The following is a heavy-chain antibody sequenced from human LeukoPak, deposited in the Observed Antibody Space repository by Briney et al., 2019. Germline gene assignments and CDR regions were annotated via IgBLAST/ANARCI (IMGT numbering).Heavy chain of an antibody. Sequence: SETLSLTCAVYGGSFSGYYWSWIRQPPGKGLEWIGEINHSGSTNYNPSLKGRVNISVDTSKNQFSLKLSSVTAADTAVYYCARGLRVWGSYQRYRGLIYWGQGTLVTVSS. V-gene: IGHV4-34*01. D-gene: IGHD3-16*01. J-gene: IGHJ4*02. CDR1: GGSFSGYY. CDR2: INHSGST. CDR3: ARGLRVWGSYQRYRGLIY.